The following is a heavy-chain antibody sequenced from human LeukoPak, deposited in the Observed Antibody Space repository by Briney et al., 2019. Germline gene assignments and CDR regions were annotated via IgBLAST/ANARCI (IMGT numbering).Heavy chain of an antibody. V-gene: IGHV4-61*02. D-gene: IGHD5-18*01. CDR2: IYTSGST. Sequence: PSETLSLTCTVSGGSISSGSYYWRWLRQPAGKGLEWIGRIYTSGSTNYNPSLKSRVTISVDTSKNQFSLKLSSVTAADTAVYYCARHRGYTYGLNWFDPWGQGTLVTVSS. CDR1: GGSISSGSYY. J-gene: IGHJ5*02. CDR3: ARHRGYTYGLNWFDP.